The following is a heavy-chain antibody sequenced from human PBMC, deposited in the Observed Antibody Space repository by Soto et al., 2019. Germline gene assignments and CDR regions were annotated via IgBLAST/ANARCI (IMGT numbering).Heavy chain of an antibody. V-gene: IGHV1-46*01. CDR1: GYTFTGYY. CDR3: ARELATLYYYYGMDV. Sequence: ASVKVSCKASGYTFTGYYMHWVRQAPGQGLEWMGTIIPSGGSTSYAKKFQGRVTMTRDTSTSTAYMELRSLTSEDTAVYYCARELATLYYYYGMDVWGHGTTVTVS. CDR2: IIPSGGST. D-gene: IGHD3-3*02. J-gene: IGHJ6*02.